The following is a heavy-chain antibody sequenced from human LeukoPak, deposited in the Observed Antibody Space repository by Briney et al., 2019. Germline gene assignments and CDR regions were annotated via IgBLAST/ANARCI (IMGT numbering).Heavy chain of an antibody. CDR3: ARRITMVRGSYYLDY. CDR1: GYSFTNYW. D-gene: IGHD3-10*01. V-gene: IGHV5-51*01. Sequence: GESLKISCKGSGYSFTNYWIGWVRQMPGKGLEWMGIIYPPDSDTRYSPSFQGQVTISADKSISTAYLQWSSLKASDTAMYYCARRITMVRGSYYLDYWGQGTLVTVFS. J-gene: IGHJ4*02. CDR2: IYPPDSDT.